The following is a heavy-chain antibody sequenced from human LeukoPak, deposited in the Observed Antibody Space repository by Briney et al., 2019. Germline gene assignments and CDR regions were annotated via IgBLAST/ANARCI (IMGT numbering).Heavy chain of an antibody. D-gene: IGHD3-16*01. J-gene: IGHJ4*02. V-gene: IGHV3-23*01. Sequence: GGSLRLSCVASGFAFSSYAMSWVRQAPARGLEWVASLRGDGSTFYADSVKGRFTLSRDESRNTVYLQLTYLRVEDTAVYYCAKASWVSSADAVLWGQGTPVTVSS. CDR2: LRGDGST. CDR3: AKASWVSSADAVL. CDR1: GFAFSSYA.